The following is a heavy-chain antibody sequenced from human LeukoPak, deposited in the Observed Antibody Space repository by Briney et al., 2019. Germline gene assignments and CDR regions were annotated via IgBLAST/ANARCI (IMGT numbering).Heavy chain of an antibody. CDR2: IYPRDSDT. CDR3: AKVDSRAIDY. D-gene: IGHD3-22*01. J-gene: IGHJ4*02. V-gene: IGHV5-51*01. Sequence: KYGESLKISCKGSGYIFTNYWIGWVRQMPGKGLEWMGIIYPRDSDTRYSPSFQGQVTISADKSISTAYLQWSSLKASDTAMYYCAKVDSRAIDYWGQGTLVTVSS. CDR1: GYIFTNYW.